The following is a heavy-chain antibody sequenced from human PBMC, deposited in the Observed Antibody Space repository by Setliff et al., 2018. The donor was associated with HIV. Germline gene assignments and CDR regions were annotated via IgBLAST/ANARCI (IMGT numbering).Heavy chain of an antibody. Sequence: SETLSLTCTVSGGSISSGSYYWSWIRQPAGKGLEWIGRIYTSGSANYNPSLTSRVTMSVDTSKNQFSLNLNSLTAADTAIYYCARGAEYPNWYFDLWGRGTLVTVSS. CDR3: ARGAEYPNWYFDL. CDR1: GGSISSGSYY. V-gene: IGHV4-61*02. CDR2: IYTSGSA. J-gene: IGHJ2*01.